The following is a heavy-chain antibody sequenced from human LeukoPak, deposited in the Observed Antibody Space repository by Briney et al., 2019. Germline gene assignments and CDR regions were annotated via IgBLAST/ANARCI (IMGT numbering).Heavy chain of an antibody. V-gene: IGHV3-66*01. CDR2: IYSGGST. J-gene: IGHJ5*02. CDR1: GFIVSNNY. Sequence: PGGSLRLSCAASGFIVSNNYMSWIRQAPGKGLEWVSVIYSGGSTYYADSVQGRFTISRDNSKNTLYLQMNSLRTDDTAVYYCGKEQSGSYVHAFDPWGQGTVVTVSS. CDR3: GKEQSGSYVHAFDP. D-gene: IGHD3-3*01.